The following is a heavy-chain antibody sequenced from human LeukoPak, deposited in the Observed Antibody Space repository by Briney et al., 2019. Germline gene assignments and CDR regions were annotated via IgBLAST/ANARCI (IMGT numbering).Heavy chain of an antibody. V-gene: IGHV1-69*05. J-gene: IGHJ4*02. Sequence: GASVKVSCKASGGTFSSYAISWVRQAPGQGLEWMGRIIPIFGTANYAQKFQGRVTITTDESTSTAYMELSSLRFEDTAVYYCARGGVMVYDPPGPYYFDYWGQGTLVTVSS. CDR2: IIPIFGTA. D-gene: IGHD2-8*01. CDR3: ARGGVMVYDPPGPYYFDY. CDR1: GGTFSSYA.